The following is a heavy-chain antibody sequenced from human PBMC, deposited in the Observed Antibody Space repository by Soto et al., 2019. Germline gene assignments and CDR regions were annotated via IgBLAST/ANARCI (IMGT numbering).Heavy chain of an antibody. CDR2: ISYEGGSK. CDR3: ARAIVLVTHFDY. J-gene: IGHJ4*02. V-gene: IGHV3-30-3*01. CDR1: GFTFSSYA. D-gene: IGHD3-22*01. Sequence: GGSLRLSCAGSGFTFSSYAMHWVRQAPGKGLEWVALISYEGGSKYYADSVKGRFTISRDNSKNTLYLQMSSLRAEDTAVYFCARAIVLVTHFDYWGQGTLVTVSS.